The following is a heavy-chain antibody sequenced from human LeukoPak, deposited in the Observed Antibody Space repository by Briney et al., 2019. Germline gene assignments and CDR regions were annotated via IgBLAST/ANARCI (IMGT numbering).Heavy chain of an antibody. V-gene: IGHV3-21*01. CDR3: GVLPQGPEDDY. CDR2: ISSSSSYI. CDR1: GFTFSSYN. D-gene: IGHD1-14*01. J-gene: IGHJ4*02. Sequence: KSGGSLRLSCAASGFTFSSYNMNWVRQAPGKGLEWVSSISSSSSYIYYADSVKGRFTISRDNAKNSLYLQMNSLRAEDTAVYYCGVLPQGPEDDYWGQGTLVTVSS.